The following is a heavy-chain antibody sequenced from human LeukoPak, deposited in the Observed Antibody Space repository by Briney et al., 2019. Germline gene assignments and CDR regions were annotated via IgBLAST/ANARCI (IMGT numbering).Heavy chain of an antibody. CDR3: GRSMDV. Sequence: PGGSLRLSCAGSGFTFSSHWMSWVRQAPGKGLEWVANIKQDESEKYYVDSVKGRFTISRDNAKNSLYLQMNSPRAEDTAVYYCGRSMDVWGQGTTVTVSS. CDR2: IKQDESEK. V-gene: IGHV3-7*01. CDR1: GFTFSSHW. J-gene: IGHJ6*02.